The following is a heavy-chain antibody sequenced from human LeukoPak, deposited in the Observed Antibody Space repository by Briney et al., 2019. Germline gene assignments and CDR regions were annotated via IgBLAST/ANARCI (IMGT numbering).Heavy chain of an antibody. J-gene: IGHJ4*02. CDR2: ISYDGSNK. V-gene: IGHV3-30*04. CDR1: GFTFSSYA. Sequence: GGSLRLSCAASGFTFSSYAMHWVRQAPGKGLEWVAVISYDGSNKYYADSVKGRFTISRDNSKNTLYPQMNSLRAEDTAVYYCARDGLGYSSGWYYFDYWGQGTLVTVSS. CDR3: ARDGLGYSSGWYYFDY. D-gene: IGHD6-19*01.